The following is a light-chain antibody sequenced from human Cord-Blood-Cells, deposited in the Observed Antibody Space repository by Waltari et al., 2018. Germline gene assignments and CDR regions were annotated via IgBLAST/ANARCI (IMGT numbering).Light chain of an antibody. Sequence: DIVMTQSPDSLAVSLGERATINCKSSQSVLYCSNNKNYLAWYQQKPGQPPKLLIYWASTRESGVPDRFSGSGSGTDFTLTISSLQAEDVAVYYCQQYYSTPRTFGQGNKVEIK. CDR1: QSVLYCSNNKNY. CDR3: QQYYSTPRT. CDR2: WAS. J-gene: IGKJ1*01. V-gene: IGKV4-1*01.